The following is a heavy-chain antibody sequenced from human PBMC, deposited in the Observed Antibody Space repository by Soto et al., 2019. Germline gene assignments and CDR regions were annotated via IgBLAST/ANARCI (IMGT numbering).Heavy chain of an antibody. CDR3: AKLGYCSGGSCREAAKSYYGMDV. V-gene: IGHV3-23*01. Sequence: GSLRLSCAASGFTFSSYAMSWVRQAPGKGLEWVSAISGSGGSTYYADSVKGRFTISRDNSKNTLYLQMNSLRAEDTAVYYCAKLGYCSGGSCREAAKSYYGMDVWGQGTTVTVSS. J-gene: IGHJ6*02. CDR1: GFTFSSYA. CDR2: ISGSGGST. D-gene: IGHD2-15*01.